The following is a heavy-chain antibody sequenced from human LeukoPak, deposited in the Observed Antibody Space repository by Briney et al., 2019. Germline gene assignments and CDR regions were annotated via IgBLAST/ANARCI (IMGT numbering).Heavy chain of an antibody. Sequence: PGGSLRLSCAVSGFTFSSYWMSWVRQAPGKGLEWVSYISSSSSTIYYADSVKGRFTISRDNAKNSLYLQMNSLRAEDTAVYYCAREDVDYGDYDGQDGAFDIWGQGTMVTVSS. V-gene: IGHV3-48*04. J-gene: IGHJ3*02. CDR2: ISSSSSTI. D-gene: IGHD4-17*01. CDR3: AREDVDYGDYDGQDGAFDI. CDR1: GFTFSSYW.